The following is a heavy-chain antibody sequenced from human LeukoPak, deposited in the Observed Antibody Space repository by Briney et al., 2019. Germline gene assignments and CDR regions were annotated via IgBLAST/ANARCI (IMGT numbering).Heavy chain of an antibody. CDR1: GFTFSSYW. D-gene: IGHD3-22*01. CDR2: INSDGSST. CDR3: TRAEISGYYPLVY. Sequence: PGGSLRLSCAASGFTFSSYWMHWVRQAPGKGLVWVSRINSDGSSTNYADSVKGRFTISRDNAKNTLYLQMNSLRAEDTVMYYCTRAEISGYYPLVYWGQEALVTVSS. V-gene: IGHV3-74*01. J-gene: IGHJ4*02.